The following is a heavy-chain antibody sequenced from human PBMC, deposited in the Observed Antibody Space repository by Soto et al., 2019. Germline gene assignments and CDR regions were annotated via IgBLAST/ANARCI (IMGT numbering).Heavy chain of an antibody. Sequence: EVQLVESGGGLVQPGGSLRLSCAASGFTFSSYEMNWVRQAPGKGLEWVSYISSSGSTIYYADSVKGRFTISRDNAKNSLYRKMNSLRAEDTAVYYCARDRRVTGTTSRGYYYGMDVWGQGTTVTVSS. D-gene: IGHD1-20*01. V-gene: IGHV3-48*03. J-gene: IGHJ6*02. CDR1: GFTFSSYE. CDR2: ISSSGSTI. CDR3: ARDRRVTGTTSRGYYYGMDV.